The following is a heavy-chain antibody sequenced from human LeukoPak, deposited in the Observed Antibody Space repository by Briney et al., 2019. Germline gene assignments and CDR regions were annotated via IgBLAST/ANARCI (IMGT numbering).Heavy chain of an antibody. Sequence: PSQTLSLTCTVSGGSISSGGYYWSWIRQHPGKGLEGIGYIYYSGSTYYNPSLKSRVTISVDTSKNQFSLKLSSVTAADTAVYYCARVYLGILVVIDYWGQGTLVTVSS. J-gene: IGHJ4*02. CDR1: GGSISSGGYY. CDR2: IYYSGST. CDR3: ARVYLGILVVIDY. V-gene: IGHV4-31*03. D-gene: IGHD3-22*01.